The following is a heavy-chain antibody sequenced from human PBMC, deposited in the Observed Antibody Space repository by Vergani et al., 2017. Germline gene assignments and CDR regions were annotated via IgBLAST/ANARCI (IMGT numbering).Heavy chain of an antibody. J-gene: IGHJ6*02. CDR2: IGSSGPYI. CDR1: GFTFSDFS. V-gene: IGHV3-21*01. Sequence: VQLVESGGGLVKPGGSLRLSCAASGFTFSDFSMSWVRQAPGKGLEWVAFIGSSGPYINYADSVKGRFIISRDNTNKALFLQLNSLRAEDAAVYYCARDCTSGGCPDNYGMDFWGQGATVTVSS. D-gene: IGHD2-8*01. CDR3: ARDCTSGGCPDNYGMDF.